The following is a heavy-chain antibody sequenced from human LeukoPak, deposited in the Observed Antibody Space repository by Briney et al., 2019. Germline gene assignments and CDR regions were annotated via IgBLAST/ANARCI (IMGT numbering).Heavy chain of an antibody. Sequence: SQTLSLTCTVSDGSISSGDYYWSWIRQPPGKGLEWIGYIYYSGSTYYNPSLKSRVTISVDTSKNQFSLKLSSVTAADTAVYYCASSTSFYYASLSFDYWGQGTLVTVSS. V-gene: IGHV4-30-4*01. J-gene: IGHJ4*02. CDR2: IYYSGST. CDR1: DGSISSGDYY. D-gene: IGHD3-22*01. CDR3: ASSTSFYYASLSFDY.